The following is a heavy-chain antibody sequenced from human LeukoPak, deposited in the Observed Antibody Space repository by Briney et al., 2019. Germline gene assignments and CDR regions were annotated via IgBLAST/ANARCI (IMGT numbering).Heavy chain of an antibody. CDR2: IYHNGST. CDR3: ARGDDRPYFDY. D-gene: IGHD1-14*01. Sequence: PSQTLSLTCAVSGGSISSGGYSWSWIRQPPGKGLEWIGYIYHNGSTYYNPSLKSRVTISVDRSKNQFSLKLSSVTAADTAVYYCARGDDRPYFDYWGQGTLVTVSS. CDR1: GGSISSGGYS. V-gene: IGHV4-30-2*01. J-gene: IGHJ4*02.